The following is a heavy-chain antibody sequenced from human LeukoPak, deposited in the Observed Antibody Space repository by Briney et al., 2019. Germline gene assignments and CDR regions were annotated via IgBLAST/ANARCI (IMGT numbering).Heavy chain of an antibody. CDR1: GFTVSSNY. Sequence: GGSLRLSCAASGFTVSSNYMSWVRQAPGKGLEWVASIKHDGSEKYYVDSVRGRFTISRDNTMNSLYLQMSSLRAEDTAVYYCATDRGWRTSGYYLYYLEYWGQGTLVTYSS. J-gene: IGHJ4*02. CDR2: IKHDGSEK. D-gene: IGHD3-3*01. CDR3: ATDRGWRTSGYYLYYLEY. V-gene: IGHV3-7*01.